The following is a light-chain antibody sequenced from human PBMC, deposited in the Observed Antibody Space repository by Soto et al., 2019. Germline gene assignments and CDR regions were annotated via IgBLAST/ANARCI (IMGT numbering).Light chain of an antibody. CDR3: AAWNDSLRGTFV. Sequence: QSALTQPPSASGTPGQRVTISCSGGDSNIGSNTVNWYHQLPGRAPELLIYINNQRPSGVPDRFSGSRFGTSASLAISALQSEDEADYYCAAWNDSLRGTFVFGSGSKVTV. CDR1: DSNIGSNT. J-gene: IGLJ1*01. V-gene: IGLV1-44*01. CDR2: INN.